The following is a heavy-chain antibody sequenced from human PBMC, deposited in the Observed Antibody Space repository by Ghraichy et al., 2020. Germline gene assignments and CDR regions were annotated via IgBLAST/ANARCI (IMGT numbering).Heavy chain of an antibody. CDR2: INTGNGDT. CDR3: GTPPMRINGPLFDI. D-gene: IGHD2-15*01. V-gene: IGHV1-3*04. Sequence: ASVKVSCKASGYTFTNYAMHWVRQAPGQRLEWMGWINTGNGDTKYSHRFQGRVSINRDMSATTVYMELSSLTADDTAIYYCGTPPMRINGPLFDIWGQGTLVTVSA. J-gene: IGHJ3*02. CDR1: GYTFTNYA.